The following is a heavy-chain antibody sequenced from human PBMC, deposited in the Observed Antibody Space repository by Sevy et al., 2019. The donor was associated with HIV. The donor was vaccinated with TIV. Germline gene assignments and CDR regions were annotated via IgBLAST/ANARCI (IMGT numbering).Heavy chain of an antibody. CDR1: GYTFTSYG. V-gene: IGHV1-18*01. Sequence: ASVKVSCKASGYTFTSYGISWVRQAPGQGLEWMGWISAYNGNTDYAQKLQGRVTMTTDTSTSTTYMELSSLRSEDTAVYYCASTRDYYDSSGYYFDYWGQGTLVTVSS. J-gene: IGHJ4*02. CDR2: ISAYNGNT. D-gene: IGHD3-22*01. CDR3: ASTRDYYDSSGYYFDY.